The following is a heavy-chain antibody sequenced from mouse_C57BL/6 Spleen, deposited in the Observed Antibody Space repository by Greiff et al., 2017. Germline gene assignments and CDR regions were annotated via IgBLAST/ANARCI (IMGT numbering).Heavy chain of an antibody. CDR1: GFNIKDDY. Sequence: EVQLVESGAELVRPGASVKLSCTASGFNIKDDYMHWVKQRPEQGLEWIGWIDPENGDTEYASKFQGKATITADTSSNTAYLQLSSLTSEDTAVYYCTTRYYSNLYWYFDVWGTGTTVTVSS. CDR2: IDPENGDT. CDR3: TTRYYSNLYWYFDV. V-gene: IGHV14-4*01. J-gene: IGHJ1*03. D-gene: IGHD2-5*01.